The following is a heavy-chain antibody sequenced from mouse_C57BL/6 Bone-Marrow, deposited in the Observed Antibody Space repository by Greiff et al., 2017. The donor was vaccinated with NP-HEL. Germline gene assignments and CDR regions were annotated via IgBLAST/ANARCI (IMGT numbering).Heavy chain of an antibody. V-gene: IGHV1-55*01. CDR3: AGNLFAY. J-gene: IGHJ3*01. CDR2: IYPGSGST. Sequence: VQGVESGAELVKPGASVKMSCKASGYTFTSYWITWVKQRPGQGLEWIGDIYPGSGSTNYNEKFKSKATLTVDTSSSTAYMQLSSLTSEDSAVYYCAGNLFAYWGQGTLVTVSA. CDR1: GYTFTSYW.